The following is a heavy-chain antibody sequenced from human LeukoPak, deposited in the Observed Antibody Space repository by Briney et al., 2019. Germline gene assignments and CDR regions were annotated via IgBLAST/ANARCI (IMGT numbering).Heavy chain of an antibody. CDR2: INHSGST. Sequence: PSETLSLTCAVYGGSFSGYYWSWIRQPPGKGLEWIGEINHSGSTNYNPSLKSRVTISVDTSKNQFSLKLSSVTAADTAVYYCARVQGRSGSYQGWFDPWGQGTLVTVSS. CDR3: ARVQGRSGSYQGWFDP. CDR1: GGSFSGYY. V-gene: IGHV4-34*01. D-gene: IGHD1-26*01. J-gene: IGHJ5*02.